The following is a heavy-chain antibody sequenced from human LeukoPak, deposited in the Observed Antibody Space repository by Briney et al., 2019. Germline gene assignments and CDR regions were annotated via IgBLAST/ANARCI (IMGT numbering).Heavy chain of an antibody. CDR3: ARGRVNWNYERRDYYYYMDV. Sequence: ASVKVSCKASGGTFSSYAISWVRQAPGQGLEWMGRIIPILGIANYAQKFQGRVTITADKSTSTAYMELSSLRSEDTAVYYCARGRVNWNYERRDYYYYMDVWGKGTTVTVSS. J-gene: IGHJ6*03. V-gene: IGHV1-69*04. CDR1: GGTFSSYA. D-gene: IGHD1-7*01. CDR2: IIPILGIA.